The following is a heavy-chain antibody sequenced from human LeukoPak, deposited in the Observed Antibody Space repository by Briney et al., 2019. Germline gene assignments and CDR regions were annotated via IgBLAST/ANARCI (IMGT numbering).Heavy chain of an antibody. V-gene: IGHV4-34*01. CDR3: ARVYGQGLFDY. CDR1: GGSFSGYY. CDR2: INHSGST. D-gene: IGHD3-16*01. J-gene: IGHJ4*02. Sequence: SETLSLTCAVYGGSFSGYYWSWIRQPPGKGLEWIGEINHSGSTNYNPSLKSRVTISVDTSKNQFSLKLSSVTAADTAVYYCARVYGQGLFDYWGQGTLVTVSS.